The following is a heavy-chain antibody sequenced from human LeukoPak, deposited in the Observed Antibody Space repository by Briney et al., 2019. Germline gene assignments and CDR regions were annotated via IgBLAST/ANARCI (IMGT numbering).Heavy chain of an antibody. CDR1: GFTFDDYA. V-gene: IGHV3-9*03. Sequence: PGGSLRLSCAGSGFTFDDYAMHWVRQAPGKGLERVSGISWNSGNIGYADSVKGRFIVSRDNAKNSLYLQMNSLRDEDMAFYYCAKDSGGGVTPIFDYWGQGTLVTVSS. J-gene: IGHJ4*02. D-gene: IGHD2-21*02. CDR2: ISWNSGNI. CDR3: AKDSGGGVTPIFDY.